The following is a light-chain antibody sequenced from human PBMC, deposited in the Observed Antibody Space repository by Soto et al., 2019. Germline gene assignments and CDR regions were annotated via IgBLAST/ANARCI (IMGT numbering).Light chain of an antibody. J-gene: IGKJ3*01. V-gene: IGKV3-20*01. Sequence: EMVLTQSPATLFCSPGERATLSSRASQRVSSSYLAWYQQKPGQAPRLLIYGASSWATGIPDRFSGSGSGTDFTLTISRLEPEDFAVYYCQQYGSSPPGFTFGPGTKVDIK. CDR3: QQYGSSPPGFT. CDR2: GAS. CDR1: QRVSSSY.